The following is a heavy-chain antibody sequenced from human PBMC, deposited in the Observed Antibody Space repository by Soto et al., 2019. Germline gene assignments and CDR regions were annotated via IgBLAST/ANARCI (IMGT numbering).Heavy chain of an antibody. V-gene: IGHV3-74*01. Sequence: PGGSLRLSCAASGFTFSSYWMYWFRQAPGKGLVWVSRLDSGGSSTTYADSVKGRFTISRDNAKNTLYLQMNGLRAEDTAVYYCARWLACGNFYYFGYWGEGRQVTVSS. CDR1: GFTFSSYW. CDR3: ARWLACGNFYYFGY. D-gene: IGHD2-21*02. J-gene: IGHJ4*02. CDR2: LDSGGSST.